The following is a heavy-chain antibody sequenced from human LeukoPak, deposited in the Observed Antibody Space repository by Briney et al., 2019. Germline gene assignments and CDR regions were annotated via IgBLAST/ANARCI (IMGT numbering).Heavy chain of an antibody. CDR1: GGSFSSSTHY. J-gene: IGHJ4*02. Sequence: PSETLSLTCTVSGGSFSSSTHYWGWIRQPPGKGLEWIGSMYYSGSTYHNQSLKTRVTISVDTSKNQFSLKVTSVTAADTAVYYCARQYYDSSGYYPWYFDYWGQGTLVTVSS. CDR3: ARQYYDSSGYYPWYFDY. D-gene: IGHD3-22*01. V-gene: IGHV4-39*01. CDR2: MYYSGST.